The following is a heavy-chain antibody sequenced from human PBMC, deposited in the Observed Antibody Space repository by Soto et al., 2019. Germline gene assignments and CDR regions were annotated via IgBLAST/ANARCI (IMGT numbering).Heavy chain of an antibody. J-gene: IGHJ6*02. CDR2: IYYSGST. CDR3: ARGGYSYGHTTYYYYGMDV. CDR1: GGSTSSYY. V-gene: IGHV4-59*01. Sequence: PSETLSLTCTVSGGSTSSYYWSWIRQPPGKGLEWIGYIYYSGSTNYNPSLKSRVTISVDTSKNQFSLKLSSVTAADTAVYYCARGGYSYGHTTYYYYGMDVWGQGTTVTVSS. D-gene: IGHD5-18*01.